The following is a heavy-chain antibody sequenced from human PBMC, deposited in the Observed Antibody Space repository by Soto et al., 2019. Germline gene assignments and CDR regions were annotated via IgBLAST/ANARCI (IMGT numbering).Heavy chain of an antibody. CDR3: ARHMKGGTYDSSGDDAFDI. Sequence: QLQLQESGPGLVKPSETLSLTCTVSGGSISSSSYYWGWIRQPPGKGLEWIGSIYYSGSTYYNPSLKSRVTISVDTSNNQFSLKLSSVTAADTAVYYCARHMKGGTYDSSGDDAFDIWGQGTMVTVSS. V-gene: IGHV4-39*01. J-gene: IGHJ3*02. D-gene: IGHD3-22*01. CDR2: IYYSGST. CDR1: GGSISSSSYY.